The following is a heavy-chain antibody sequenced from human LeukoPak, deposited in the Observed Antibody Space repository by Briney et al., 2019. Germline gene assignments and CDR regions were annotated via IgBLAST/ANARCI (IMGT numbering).Heavy chain of an antibody. J-gene: IGHJ4*02. CDR1: GFTFSTYG. D-gene: IGHD5-18*01. V-gene: IGHV3-48*04. Sequence: GGTLRLSCAASGFTFSTYGMNWVRQAPGKGLEWVSGISPSDDITYYADSVKGRFTISRDNAKTSLYLQMNSLRAEDTAVYYCARDLSGVAGYTYGRGIDYWGQGTLVTVSS. CDR2: ISPSDDIT. CDR3: ARDLSGVAGYTYGRGIDY.